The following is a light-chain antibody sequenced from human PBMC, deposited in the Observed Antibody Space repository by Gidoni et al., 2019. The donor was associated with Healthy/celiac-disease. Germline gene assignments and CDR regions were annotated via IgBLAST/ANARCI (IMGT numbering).Light chain of an antibody. V-gene: IGKV3-11*01. CDR2: DAS. J-gene: IGKJ4*01. Sequence: EIVLPQPPATLSLSPGERATLSCRASQSVSSYLAWYQQKPGQAPRLLIYDASNRATGIPARFGGSGSGTDFTLTISSLEPEDFAVYYCQQRSNWPLTFGGGTKVEIK. CDR3: QQRSNWPLT. CDR1: QSVSSY.